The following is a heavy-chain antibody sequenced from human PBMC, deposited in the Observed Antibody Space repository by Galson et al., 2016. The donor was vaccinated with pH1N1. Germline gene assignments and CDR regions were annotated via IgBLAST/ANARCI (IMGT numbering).Heavy chain of an antibody. CDR1: GYTFITYY. CDR2: INPSGVST. D-gene: IGHD3-22*01. CDR3: ASRSSGQLHFGY. Sequence: SVKVSCKASGYTFITYYIHWVRQAPGQGLEWLGIINPSGVSTTYAQKFQGRVTMTRDTSTSTVYMELSSLRSEDAAVYYCASRSSGQLHFGYWGQGTLVTVSS. V-gene: IGHV1-46*01. J-gene: IGHJ4*02.